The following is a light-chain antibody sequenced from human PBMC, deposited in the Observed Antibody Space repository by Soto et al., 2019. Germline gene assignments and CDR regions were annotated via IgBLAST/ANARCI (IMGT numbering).Light chain of an antibody. J-gene: IGLJ2*01. V-gene: IGLV2-14*01. CDR3: SSYTHSTTLHLL. CDR2: EVS. CDR1: SSDVGGYNY. Sequence: QSALTQPASVSGSPGQSITISCTGTSSDVGGYNYVSWYQQHPGKAPKLIIYEVSNRPSGVSSRFSGSKSGNTASLTISGLQAEDEADYSCSSYTHSTTLHLLFGGGTKLTVL.